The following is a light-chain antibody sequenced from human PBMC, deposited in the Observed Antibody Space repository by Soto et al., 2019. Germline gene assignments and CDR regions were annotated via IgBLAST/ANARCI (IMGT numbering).Light chain of an antibody. V-gene: IGKV3-15*01. Sequence: EIVLTQSPATLSLSPGERATLSCRASQSVSSYLAWYQQKPGQAPRLLIFGASTRATGIPARFSGSGSGTEFTLTISSLQSEDFAVYYCQQYNNWPWTFGQGTKVDI. CDR1: QSVSSY. J-gene: IGKJ1*01. CDR3: QQYNNWPWT. CDR2: GAS.